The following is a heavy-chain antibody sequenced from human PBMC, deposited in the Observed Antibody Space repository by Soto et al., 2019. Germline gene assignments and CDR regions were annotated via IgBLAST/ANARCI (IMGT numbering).Heavy chain of an antibody. D-gene: IGHD3-3*01. Sequence: KTSETLSLTCTVSGGSISSYYWSLIRQPPGKGLEWIGYIYYSGSTNYNPSLKSRVTISVDTSKNQFSLKLRSVTAADTAVYYCARAITNYDFWSRLVGWFDPWCQGTLVAVSS. CDR2: IYYSGST. V-gene: IGHV4-59*01. J-gene: IGHJ5*02. CDR1: GGSISSYY. CDR3: ARAITNYDFWSRLVGWFDP.